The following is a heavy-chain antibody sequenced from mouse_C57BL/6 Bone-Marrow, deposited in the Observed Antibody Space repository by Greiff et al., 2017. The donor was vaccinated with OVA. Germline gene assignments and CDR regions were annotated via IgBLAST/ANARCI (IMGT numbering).Heavy chain of an antibody. CDR3: ASGEYSKRWYFDV. V-gene: IGHV1-72*01. J-gene: IGHJ1*03. CDR2: IDPNSGGT. CDR1: GYTFTSYW. Sequence: QVQLQQSGAELVKPGASVKLSCKASGYTFTSYWMHWVKQRPGRGLEWIGRIDPNSGGTKYNEKFKSKATLPVDKPSSTAYMQLSSLTSEDAAVYYCASGEYSKRWYFDVWGTGTTVTVSS. D-gene: IGHD2-5*01.